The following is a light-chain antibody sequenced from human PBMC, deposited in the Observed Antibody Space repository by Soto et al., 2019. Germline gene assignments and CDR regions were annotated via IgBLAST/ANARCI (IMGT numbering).Light chain of an antibody. Sequence: DIQMTQSPSSVSASVGDRVTITCRSSEDIITWLAWYQQKPGKAPKLLIYAASSLQSGVPSRFSGSGSGTDFTLTISSLQPEDFATYYCQHADSFPLITFGQGTRLEI. CDR3: QHADSFPLIT. V-gene: IGKV1-12*01. CDR2: AAS. J-gene: IGKJ5*01. CDR1: EDIITW.